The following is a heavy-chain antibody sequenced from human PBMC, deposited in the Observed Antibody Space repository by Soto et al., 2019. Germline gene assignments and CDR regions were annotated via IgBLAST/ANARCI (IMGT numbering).Heavy chain of an antibody. CDR1: GVTVGNNY. CDR3: ARNVPVTALGY. J-gene: IGHJ4*02. D-gene: IGHD4-17*01. Sequence: EVRLVESGGGLVQPGGSLRLSCAASGVTVGNNYMSWVRQAPGKGLEWVSVTYRGGDTRYADSVKGRFTMSRDSTKNTVYLQMDSLRAEDTAVYFCARNVPVTALGYWGQGSLVTVSS. V-gene: IGHV3-66*01. CDR2: TYRGGDT.